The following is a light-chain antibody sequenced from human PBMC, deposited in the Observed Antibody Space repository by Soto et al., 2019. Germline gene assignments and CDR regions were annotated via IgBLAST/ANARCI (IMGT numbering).Light chain of an antibody. V-gene: IGLV4-69*01. J-gene: IGLJ3*02. CDR3: QTWDTGNWV. Sequence: QSVLTQSPSASASLGASVKLTCTLISGHSSYAIAWHQQQPEKGPRYLMKLNSDGSHSRGDGIPDRFSGSSSGAERYLTISSLQSEDEADYYCQTWDTGNWVFGGGTKLTVL. CDR1: SGHSSYA. CDR2: LNSDGSH.